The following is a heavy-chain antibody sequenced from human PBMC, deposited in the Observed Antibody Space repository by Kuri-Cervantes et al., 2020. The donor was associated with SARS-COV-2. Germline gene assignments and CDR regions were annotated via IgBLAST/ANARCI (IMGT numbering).Heavy chain of an antibody. Sequence: GGSLRLSCAASGFTFSSYGMHWVRQAPGKGLEWVAVISYDGSNKYYADSVKGRFTISRDNSKNTLYLQTNSLRAEDTAVYYCAREGYYEPTDMDVWGQGTTVTVSS. J-gene: IGHJ6*02. CDR3: AREGYYEPTDMDV. CDR2: ISYDGSNK. CDR1: GFTFSSYG. D-gene: IGHD3-22*01. V-gene: IGHV3-30*03.